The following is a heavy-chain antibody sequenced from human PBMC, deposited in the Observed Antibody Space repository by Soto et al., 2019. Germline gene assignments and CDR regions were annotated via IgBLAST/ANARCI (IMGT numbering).Heavy chain of an antibody. CDR3: ARGDIMITFGGVIQRYYFDY. Sequence: ASVKVSYKASGYTFTSYGISWVRQAPGQGLGWMGWISAYNGNTNYAQKLQGRVTMTTDTSTSTAYMELRSLRSDDTAVYYCARGDIMITFGGVIQRYYFDYWSQGTLVTVSS. CDR2: ISAYNGNT. V-gene: IGHV1-18*01. D-gene: IGHD3-16*02. CDR1: GYTFTSYG. J-gene: IGHJ4*02.